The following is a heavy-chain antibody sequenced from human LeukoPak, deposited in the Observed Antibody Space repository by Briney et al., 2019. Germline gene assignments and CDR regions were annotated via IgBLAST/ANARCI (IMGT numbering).Heavy chain of an antibody. CDR2: IGRTGDI. CDR3: AKYQLLNNNYWRDAFDF. D-gene: IGHD1-1*01. V-gene: IGHV3-23*01. J-gene: IGHJ3*01. CDR1: GFTSSNYA. Sequence: GGSLRLSCAASGFTSSNYAMTWVRQAPGKGLEWVSVIGRTGDIFYADSVKGRFTISRDNSKNTLYLQMNSLRAEDTAVYYCAKYQLLNNNYWRDAFDFWGQGAMVTVSS.